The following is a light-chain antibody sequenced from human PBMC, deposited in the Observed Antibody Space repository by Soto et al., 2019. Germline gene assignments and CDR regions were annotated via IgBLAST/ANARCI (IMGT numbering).Light chain of an antibody. J-gene: IGKJ4*01. CDR3: QQCHSNPELT. Sequence: IVMTQSPDSLAVSLGERATIDCKSSQSLLYSSNNKNYLAWYQQKPGQPPKLLIYWASTRASGVPARFSGSGSGTDFTLTISNLQAEDVAVYHCQQCHSNPELTFGGGTKVDIK. CDR2: WAS. CDR1: QSLLYSSNNKNY. V-gene: IGKV4-1*01.